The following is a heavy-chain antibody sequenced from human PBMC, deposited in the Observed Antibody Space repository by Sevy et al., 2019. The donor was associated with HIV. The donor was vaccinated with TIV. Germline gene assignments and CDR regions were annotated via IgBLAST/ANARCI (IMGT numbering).Heavy chain of an antibody. Sequence: SETLSLTCTVSGGSISSYYWSWIRQPPGKGLEWIGYIYYSGSTNYNPSLKSRVTISVDTSKNQFSLKLSSVTAVDTAVYYCARDGYCSGGSCHSGTAFDIWGQGTMVTVSS. V-gene: IGHV4-59*01. CDR1: GGSISSYY. CDR3: ARDGYCSGGSCHSGTAFDI. J-gene: IGHJ3*02. D-gene: IGHD2-15*01. CDR2: IYYSGST.